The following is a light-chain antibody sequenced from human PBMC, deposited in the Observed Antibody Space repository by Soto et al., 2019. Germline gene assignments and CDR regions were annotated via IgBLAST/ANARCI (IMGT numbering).Light chain of an antibody. CDR1: QSISSW. CDR2: DAS. Sequence: DIQMTQSPSTLSASVGDRVTITCRASQSISSWLAWYQQKPGKAPKLLIYDASSLESGVPSRFSGSGSGTEFTLTISSLQPDDFATYYCQQYNSYSPRTFGKGTKV. CDR3: QQYNSYSPRT. J-gene: IGKJ1*01. V-gene: IGKV1-5*01.